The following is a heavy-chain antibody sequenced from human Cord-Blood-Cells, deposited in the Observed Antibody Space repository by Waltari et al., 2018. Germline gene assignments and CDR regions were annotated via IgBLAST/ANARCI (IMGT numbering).Heavy chain of an antibody. CDR1: GYTVTGYY. V-gene: IGHV1-2*04. CDR3: ARELSGYESDV. CDR2: LNPNRGGR. Sequence: QVQLVQSGAEVKKPGASVKVSCKASGYTVTGYYMHWVRQAPGQGLEWMGRLNPNRGGRSCGRMWQGWVTMTRDASISIDYMELSRLRSDDTAVYYCARELSGYESDVWGQGTTVTVSS. D-gene: IGHD5-12*01. J-gene: IGHJ6*02.